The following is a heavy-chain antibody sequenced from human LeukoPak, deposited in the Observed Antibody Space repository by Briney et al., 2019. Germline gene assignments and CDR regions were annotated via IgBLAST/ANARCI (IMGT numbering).Heavy chain of an antibody. CDR2: IIPILGIA. CDR1: GGTFSSYA. D-gene: IGHD5-12*01. Sequence: SVKVSCKASGGTFSSYAISWVRQAPGQGLEWMGRIIPILGIANYAQKFQGRVTITADKSTSTAYMELSSLRSEDTAVYYCAKDREVRGYDSGNLDYWGQGTLVTVSS. V-gene: IGHV1-69*04. CDR3: AKDREVRGYDSGNLDY. J-gene: IGHJ4*02.